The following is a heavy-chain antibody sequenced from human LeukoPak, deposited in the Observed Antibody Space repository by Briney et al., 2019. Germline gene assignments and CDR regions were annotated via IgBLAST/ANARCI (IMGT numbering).Heavy chain of an antibody. Sequence: PGESLSLSCTASGFTFSSYEMNWVRQAPGKGLERVSFISSSSSSIYYADSVKGRFTISRGNAKNSLYLQMNSLRTVYTAVYYCARVTEGITMVLGVIWAFDIWGQGTMVTVSS. D-gene: IGHD3-10*01. CDR1: GFTFSSYE. CDR3: ARVTEGITMVLGVIWAFDI. V-gene: IGHV3-48*03. J-gene: IGHJ3*02. CDR2: ISSSSSSI.